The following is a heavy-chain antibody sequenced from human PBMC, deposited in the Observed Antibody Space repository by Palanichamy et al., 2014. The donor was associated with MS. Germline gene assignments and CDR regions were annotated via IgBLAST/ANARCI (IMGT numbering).Heavy chain of an antibody. CDR3: ATFDCTSGTCFLDP. D-gene: IGHD2-8*01. CDR2: IYYTGST. V-gene: IGHV4-39*01. Sequence: QLQLQESGPGLVKPSETLSLTCTVSGGSISSSGHHWAWIRQPPGKGLEWIGHIYYTGSTHYIPSLKSRVTISVDTSKNQFSLKLSSLTAADTALYYCATFDCTSGTCFLDPRGQGTLVTVSS. J-gene: IGHJ5*02. CDR1: GGSISSSGHH.